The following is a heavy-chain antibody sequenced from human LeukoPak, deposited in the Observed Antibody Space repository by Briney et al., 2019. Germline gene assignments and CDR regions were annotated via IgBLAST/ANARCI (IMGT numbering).Heavy chain of an antibody. CDR2: IYGDGTT. V-gene: IGHV3-53*01. CDR1: GFTVRNYC. J-gene: IGHJ5*02. D-gene: IGHD3-10*01. CDR3: ARGSPVASGRYSIYSS. Sequence: GGSLRLSCAASGFTVRNYCMSWVRQAPGKGLEWVAVIYGDGTTYYADSVKGRFTISSDTLKNTLSLQMDSLRAADTAMYYCARGSPVASGRYSIYSSWGQGTLVAVSP.